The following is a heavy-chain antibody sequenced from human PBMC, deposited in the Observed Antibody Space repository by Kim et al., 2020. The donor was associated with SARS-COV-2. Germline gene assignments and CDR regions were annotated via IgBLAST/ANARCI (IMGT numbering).Heavy chain of an antibody. CDR2: IIPIFGTA. Sequence: SVKVSCKASGGTFSSYAISWVRQAPGQGLEWMGGIIPIFGTANYAQKFQGRVTITADESTSTAYMELSSLRSEDTAVYYCARDSGYNWSGLRPYYFGYWGQRTLVTVSS. CDR1: GGTFSSYA. D-gene: IGHD1-1*01. V-gene: IGHV1-69*13. J-gene: IGHJ4*02. CDR3: ARDSGYNWSGLRPYYFGY.